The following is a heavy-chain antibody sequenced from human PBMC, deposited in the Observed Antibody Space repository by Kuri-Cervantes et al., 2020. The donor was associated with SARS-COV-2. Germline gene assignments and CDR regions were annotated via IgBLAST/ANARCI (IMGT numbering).Heavy chain of an antibody. CDR1: GFTFQDFA. J-gene: IGHJ4*02. CDR3: AKVTSSGWYSYFDY. V-gene: IGHV3-9*01. CDR2: ISWNSDRI. D-gene: IGHD6-19*01. Sequence: SLKISCAVSGFTFQDFAMHWVRQAPGRGLEWVSGISWNSDRIGYTDSVKGRFTISRDNAKNSLYLQMNSLRAEDTALYYCAKVTSSGWYSYFDYWGQGTLVTVSS.